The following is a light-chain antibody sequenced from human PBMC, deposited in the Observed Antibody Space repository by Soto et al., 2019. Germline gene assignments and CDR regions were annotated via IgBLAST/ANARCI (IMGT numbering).Light chain of an antibody. CDR1: STDVGAYKY. J-gene: IGLJ2*01. CDR2: DVT. CDR3: CSYAGTYTLFL. V-gene: IGLV2-11*01. Sequence: QSALTQPRSVSRSPGQSVTISCTGTSTDVGAYKYVSWYQQRPGKAPRLMIYDVTERPSGVPDRFSGSKSGNTASLTISGLQAEDEGDYYCCSYAGTYTLFLFGGGTKVTVL.